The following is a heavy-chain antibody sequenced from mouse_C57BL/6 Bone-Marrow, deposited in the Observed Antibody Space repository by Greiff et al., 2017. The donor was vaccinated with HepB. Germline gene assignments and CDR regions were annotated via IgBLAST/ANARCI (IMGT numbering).Heavy chain of an antibody. CDR3: TRPKVYYAMDY. CDR2: IHPNSGST. CDR1: GYTFTSYW. J-gene: IGHJ4*01. V-gene: IGHV1-64*01. Sequence: VQLQQPGAELVKPGASVKLSCKASGYTFTSYWMHWVKQRPGQGLEWIGMIHPNSGSTNYNEKFKSKATLTVDKSSSTAYMQLSSLTSEDSAVYYCTRPKVYYAMDYWGQGTSVTVSS.